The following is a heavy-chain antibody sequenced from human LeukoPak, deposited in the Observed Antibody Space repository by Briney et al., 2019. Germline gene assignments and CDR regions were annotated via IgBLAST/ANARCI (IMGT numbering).Heavy chain of an antibody. Sequence: GGSLRLSCAASGFTFSNYAMSWVRQAPGKGLEWVSAISGSDGSTWYADSVKGRFTISRDNSKNTLYLHMNSLRDEDTALYYCAGDRAYPNDVSNIWGQGTMITVS. CDR1: GFTFSNYA. CDR2: ISGSDGST. CDR3: AGDRAYPNDVSNI. D-gene: IGHD2-21*01. V-gene: IGHV3-23*01. J-gene: IGHJ3*02.